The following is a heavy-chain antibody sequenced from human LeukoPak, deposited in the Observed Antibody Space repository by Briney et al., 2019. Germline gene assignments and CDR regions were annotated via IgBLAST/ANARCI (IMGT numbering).Heavy chain of an antibody. Sequence: SETLSLTCTVSGGSISSYYWSWIRQPPGKGLEWIGYIYYSGSTNYNPSLKSRVTISVDTSKNQFPLKLSSVTAADTAVYYCARHVARIAAAGTVWWFDPWGQGTLVTVSS. D-gene: IGHD6-13*01. V-gene: IGHV4-59*08. CDR2: IYYSGST. CDR1: GGSISSYY. CDR3: ARHVARIAAAGTVWWFDP. J-gene: IGHJ5*02.